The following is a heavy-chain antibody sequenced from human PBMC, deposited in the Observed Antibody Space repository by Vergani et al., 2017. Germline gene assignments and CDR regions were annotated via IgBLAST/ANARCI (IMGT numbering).Heavy chain of an antibody. CDR1: GLRFKDAW. D-gene: IGHD6-19*01. CDR3: TTLDLIALSAMFDY. CDR2: IKTKDHDDAT. Sequence: VQLVESVGDFVQPGRSLRLSCVASGLRFKDAWMAWVRPTPGQGLEWVGHIKTKDHDDATDYSAAVKGRFIISRDDSTSTIYLQMNRLKTEDTGVYYCTTLDLIALSAMFDYWGRGTLVSVSS. J-gene: IGHJ4*02. V-gene: IGHV3-15*01.